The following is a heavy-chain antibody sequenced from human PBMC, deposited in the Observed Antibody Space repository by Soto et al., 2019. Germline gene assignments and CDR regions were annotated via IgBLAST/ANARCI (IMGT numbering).Heavy chain of an antibody. CDR3: AIPLARTTPFDY. Sequence: SLKISCQASGYTFTNYYIAWVRQVPGKGLEWMGRIDPSDSYIKYSPSFEGHVTMSVDKSISTAFLRWSRPEASDTAMYFCAIPLARTTPFDYWGQGSLVTVSS. V-gene: IGHV5-10-1*01. J-gene: IGHJ4*02. D-gene: IGHD1-7*01. CDR1: GYTFTNYY. CDR2: IDPSDSYI.